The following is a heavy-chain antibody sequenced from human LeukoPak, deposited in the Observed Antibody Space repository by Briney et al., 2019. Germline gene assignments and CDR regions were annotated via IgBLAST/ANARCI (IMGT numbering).Heavy chain of an antibody. V-gene: IGHV1-46*01. CDR3: AIGYSGSRRWGDFDY. CDR1: GGTFSSYA. D-gene: IGHD1-26*01. Sequence: EASVKVSCKASGGTFSSYAISWVRQAPGQGLEWMGIINPSGGSTSYAQKFQGRVTMTRDTSTSTVYMELSSLRSEDTAVYYCAIGYSGSRRWGDFDYWGQGTLVTVSS. J-gene: IGHJ4*02. CDR2: INPSGGST.